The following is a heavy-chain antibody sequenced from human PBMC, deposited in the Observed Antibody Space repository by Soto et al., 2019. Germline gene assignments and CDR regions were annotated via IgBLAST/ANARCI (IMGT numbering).Heavy chain of an antibody. CDR3: AKAWMDNARQRYFHH. D-gene: IGHD5-12*01. Sequence: PGRSLRLSCAASGFTFSSYAMSWVRQAPGKGLEWVSAISGSGGGTYYADSVKGRFTISRGNSKNTLYLQMNSLRAEDTAVYSCAKAWMDNARQRYFHHWGPRSLVTVSS. V-gene: IGHV3-23*01. CDR2: ISGSGGGT. J-gene: IGHJ4*02. CDR1: GFTFSSYA.